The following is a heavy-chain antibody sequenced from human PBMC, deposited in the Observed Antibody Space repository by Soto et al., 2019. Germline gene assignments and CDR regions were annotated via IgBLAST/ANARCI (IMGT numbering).Heavy chain of an antibody. CDR3: AREVVTETTLGYFDY. J-gene: IGHJ4*02. D-gene: IGHD4-17*01. CDR2: VIPFFGTP. CDR1: GGTFSSDA. Sequence: IQSGAELKEPGSSVKVSCTASGGTFSSDAVSWVRQAPEQGLEWMGRVIPFFGTPDYAQHFRGRVTITADTSTSTAYMELSSLRSDDTAVYYCAREVVTETTLGYFDYWGQGTLVTVSS. V-gene: IGHV1-69*06.